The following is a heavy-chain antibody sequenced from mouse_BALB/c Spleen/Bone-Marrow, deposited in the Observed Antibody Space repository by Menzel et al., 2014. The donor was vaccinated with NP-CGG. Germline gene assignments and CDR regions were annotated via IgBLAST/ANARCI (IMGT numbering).Heavy chain of an antibody. CDR2: IDPASGNT. V-gene: IGHV14-3*02. J-gene: IGHJ3*01. CDR1: GLNIKDTY. D-gene: IGHD1-1*01. Sequence: VQLKESGAELVKPGASVKLSCTASGLNIKDTYMHWVKQRPEQGLEWIGRIDPASGNTKYDPKFQGKATITADTSSNTAFLQLSSLTSEDAAVYYYAAYYCGSSYEFAYWGQGTLVTVSA. CDR3: AAYYCGSSYEFAY.